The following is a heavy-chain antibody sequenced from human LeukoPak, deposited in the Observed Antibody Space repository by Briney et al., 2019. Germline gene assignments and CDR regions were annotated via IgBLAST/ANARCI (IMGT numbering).Heavy chain of an antibody. CDR2: IYPGDSDT. Sequence: GESLKISCKGSKYSFTSYWIAWLRQVPGKGLEWMGIIYPGDSDTRYSPSFQGQVTISADKSINTAYLQWSSLKASDTAMYYCARQSGSYYSPLDYWGQGALVTVSS. V-gene: IGHV5-51*01. D-gene: IGHD1-26*01. CDR3: ARQSGSYYSPLDY. J-gene: IGHJ4*02. CDR1: KYSFTSYW.